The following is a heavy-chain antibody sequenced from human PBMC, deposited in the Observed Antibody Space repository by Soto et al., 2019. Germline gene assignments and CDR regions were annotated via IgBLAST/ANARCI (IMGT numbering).Heavy chain of an antibody. CDR1: GYSFTRYY. CDR3: ARGPGYSYLDY. J-gene: IGHJ4*02. D-gene: IGHD3-16*01. V-gene: IGHV1-46*01. CDR2: MNPTGDST. Sequence: EASVKVSCKASGYSFTRYYMHWVRQAPGQGLEWMGIMNPTGDSTKYAQNFQGRVTLTRETSTSTVYMELSSLRSEDTAVYYCARGPGYSYLDYWGQGTLVTVSS.